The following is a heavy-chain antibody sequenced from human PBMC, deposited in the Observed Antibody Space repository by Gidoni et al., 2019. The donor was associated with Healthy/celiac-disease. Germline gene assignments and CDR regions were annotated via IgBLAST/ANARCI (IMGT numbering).Heavy chain of an antibody. D-gene: IGHD3-3*01. J-gene: IGHJ5*02. Sequence: QVQLVESGGGVVQPGRSLRLSCAASGFTFSSYAMHWVRQAPGKGLEWVNVISYDGSDRYYADSVRGRFTISRDNSKNTLYLQMNSLRAEDTAVYYCARGPLYDFWSGNWFDPWGQGALVTVSS. CDR1: GFTFSSYA. CDR3: ARGPLYDFWSGNWFDP. V-gene: IGHV3-30-3*01. CDR2: ISYDGSDR.